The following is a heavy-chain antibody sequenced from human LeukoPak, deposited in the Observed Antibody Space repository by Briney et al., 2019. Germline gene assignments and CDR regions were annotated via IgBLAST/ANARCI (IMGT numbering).Heavy chain of an antibody. D-gene: IGHD6-19*01. J-gene: IGHJ4*02. CDR1: GGSITSYY. Sequence: SETLSLTCTVSGGSITSYYWSWIRQPPGKGLEWIGYIYYSGSTNYNPSLKSRVTISLDTSKNQFSLKVSSVTAADTAVYYCARDRAGWYIDYWGQGTLVTVSS. V-gene: IGHV4-59*01. CDR2: IYYSGST. CDR3: ARDRAGWYIDY.